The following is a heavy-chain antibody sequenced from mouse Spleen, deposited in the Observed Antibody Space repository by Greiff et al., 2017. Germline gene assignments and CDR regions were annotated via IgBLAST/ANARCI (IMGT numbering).Heavy chain of an antibody. V-gene: IGHV14-3*01. CDR1: GFNIKNTY. D-gene: IGHD2-14*01. J-gene: IGHJ4*01. CDR2: IDPANGNT. CDR3: ARDYRYALYAMDY. Sequence: EVKLVESVAELVRPGASVKLSCTASGFNIKNTYMHWVKQRPEQGLEWIGRIDPANGNTKYAPKFQGKATITADTSSNTAYLQLSSLTSEDTAIYYCARDYRYALYAMDYWGQGTSVTVSS.